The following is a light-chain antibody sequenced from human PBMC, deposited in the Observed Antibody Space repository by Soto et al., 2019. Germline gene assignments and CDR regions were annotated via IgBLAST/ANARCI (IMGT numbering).Light chain of an antibody. CDR1: SSDVGSYNL. CDR2: EGS. Sequence: QSALTQPASVSGSPGQSITISCTGTSSDVGSYNLVSWYQHHPGKAPKLMIYEGSKRPSGVSNRFSGSKSGNTASLTISGLQAEDDAYYHCCSYAGSSTWVFGTGTKLTVL. V-gene: IGLV2-23*01. CDR3: CSYAGSSTWV. J-gene: IGLJ1*01.